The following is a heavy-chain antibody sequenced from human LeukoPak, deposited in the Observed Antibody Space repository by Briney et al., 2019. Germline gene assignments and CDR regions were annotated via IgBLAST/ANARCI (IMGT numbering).Heavy chain of an antibody. CDR2: IYTGGGT. CDR3: TRSGYRHPYHFES. J-gene: IGHJ4*02. CDR1: GFSVRTTY. Sequence: GGSLRLSCAVSGFSVRTTYMSWVRQAPGKGLEWVSVIYTGGGTDHSESVKGRFTISRDNSKNTLSLQMNSLRAEDTAIYYCTRSGYRHPYHFESWGQGTLVIVSS. V-gene: IGHV3-53*01. D-gene: IGHD3-22*01.